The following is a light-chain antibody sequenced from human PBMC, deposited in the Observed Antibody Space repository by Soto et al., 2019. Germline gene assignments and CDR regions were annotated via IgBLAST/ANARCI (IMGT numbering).Light chain of an antibody. CDR1: QSVSSH. Sequence: EIVMTQSPATLSVSPGEGATVSCRASQSVSSHLAWYQHKPGQAPRLLFYDASTRATGIPARFSGSGSGTEFPLTISSLQSEDFAVYYCQHYHCWPITFGQGTRLEIK. CDR2: DAS. CDR3: QHYHCWPIT. V-gene: IGKV3-15*01. J-gene: IGKJ5*01.